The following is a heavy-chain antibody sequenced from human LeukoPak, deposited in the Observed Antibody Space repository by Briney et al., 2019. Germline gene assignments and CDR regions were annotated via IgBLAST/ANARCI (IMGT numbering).Heavy chain of an antibody. CDR1: GYTLTSYA. D-gene: IGHD2-15*01. Sequence: ASVTVSCTASGYTLTSYAMNWARQAPGQGLEWMGWINTNTGNPTYAQGFTGRFVFSLDTSVNTAYLQISSLKAEDTAVYYCARGYCGGGSCYGWFDPWGQGTLVTVSS. J-gene: IGHJ5*02. CDR3: ARGYCGGGSCYGWFDP. V-gene: IGHV7-4-1*02. CDR2: INTNTGNP.